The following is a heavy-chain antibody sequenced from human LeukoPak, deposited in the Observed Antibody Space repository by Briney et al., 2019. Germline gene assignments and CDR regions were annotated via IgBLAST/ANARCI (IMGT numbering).Heavy chain of an antibody. V-gene: IGHV3-30*04. CDR3: AKNNDYGGSYWYFDL. Sequence: GRSLRLSCAASGFTFTNYAMHWVRQAPGKGLEWEAVISYDETNKYYEDSVKGRFTISRDSSKNTLYLQMSSLRDEDTAVYYCAKNNDYGGSYWYFDLWGRGTLVTVSS. CDR1: GFTFTNYA. CDR2: ISYDETNK. D-gene: IGHD4-23*01. J-gene: IGHJ2*01.